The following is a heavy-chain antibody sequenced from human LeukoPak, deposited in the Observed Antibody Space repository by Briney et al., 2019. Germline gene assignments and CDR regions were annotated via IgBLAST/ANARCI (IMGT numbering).Heavy chain of an antibody. V-gene: IGHV3-30*14. Sequence: PGGSLRLSCAASGFTFSSYAMHWVRQAPGKGLEWVAVISYDGSNKYYADSVKGRFTISRDNSKNTLYLQMNTLRAEDTAVYYCARAGVAAAGPDYWGQGTLVTVSS. J-gene: IGHJ4*02. CDR1: GFTFSSYA. CDR2: ISYDGSNK. CDR3: ARAGVAAAGPDY. D-gene: IGHD6-13*01.